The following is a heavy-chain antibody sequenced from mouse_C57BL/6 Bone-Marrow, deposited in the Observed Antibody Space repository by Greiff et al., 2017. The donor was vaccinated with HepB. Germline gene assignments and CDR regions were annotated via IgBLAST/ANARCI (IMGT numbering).Heavy chain of an antibody. J-gene: IGHJ1*03. Sequence: EVQLVESGEGLVKPGGSLKLSCAASGFTFSSYAMSWVRQTPEKRLEWVAYISSGGDYIYYADTVKGRFTISRDNARNTLYLQMSSLKSEDTAMYYCTREVYGYVWYFDVWGTGTTVTVSS. CDR1: GFTFSSYA. CDR3: TREVYGYVWYFDV. D-gene: IGHD2-2*01. CDR2: ISSGGDYI. V-gene: IGHV5-9-1*02.